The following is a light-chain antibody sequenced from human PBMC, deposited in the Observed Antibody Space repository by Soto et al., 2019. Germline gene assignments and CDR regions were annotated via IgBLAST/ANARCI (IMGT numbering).Light chain of an antibody. J-gene: IGKJ1*01. CDR3: QQYHSLPWT. CDR2: WAS. V-gene: IGKV4-1*01. CDR1: QSVLYNSNNDSY. Sequence: EIVLTQSPGTLSLSPGERATLSCKSSQSVLYNSNNDSYLTWYQQKPGQSPKVLIYWASTRESGVPDRFSGSGSGTDFTLTISSLQAEDVAVYYCQQYHSLPWTFGQGTKVEIK.